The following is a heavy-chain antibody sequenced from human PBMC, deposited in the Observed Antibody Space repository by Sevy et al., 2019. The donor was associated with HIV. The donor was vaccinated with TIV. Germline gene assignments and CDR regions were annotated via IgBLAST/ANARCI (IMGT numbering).Heavy chain of an antibody. CDR2: IYSGGST. Sequence: GGSLRLSCAASGFTVSSNYMSWVRQAPGKGLEWVSVIYSGGSTYYADSVKGRFTISRDNSKNTLYLQMNSLRAEDTAVYYCARESGKPYYYGMDVWGQGTTITVSS. CDR3: ARESGKPYYYGMDV. J-gene: IGHJ6*02. D-gene: IGHD1-26*01. V-gene: IGHV3-53*01. CDR1: GFTVSSNY.